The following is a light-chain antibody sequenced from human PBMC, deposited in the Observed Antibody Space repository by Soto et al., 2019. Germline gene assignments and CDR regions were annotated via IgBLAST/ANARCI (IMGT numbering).Light chain of an antibody. CDR1: SNDVGGYNL. CDR2: EVN. V-gene: IGLV2-23*02. CDR3: CSHVGGSSPQWV. Sequence: QSALTQPASVSGSPEQSITISCTGTSNDVGGYNLVSWFQQHPGKAPKLMISEVNKRPSGVSNRFSGSKSANTASLTISGLQAEDEADYYCCSHVGGSSPQWVFGGGTQLTVL. J-gene: IGLJ3*02.